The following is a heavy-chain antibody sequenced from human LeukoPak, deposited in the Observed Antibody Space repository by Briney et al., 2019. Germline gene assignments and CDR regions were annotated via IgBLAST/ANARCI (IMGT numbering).Heavy chain of an antibody. CDR1: GFLFSTYG. V-gene: IGHV3-74*01. D-gene: IGHD5-24*01. Sequence: GGSLDLSFAASGFLFSTYGMHWVRQAQGKGLGGVSRINSDGSSTDYADSVKGRFTISRHNAKTTMYLQMNSLRAEDTAVYYCASSRSGWLQYNSWGQGTLVTVSS. J-gene: IGHJ4*02. CDR2: INSDGSST. CDR3: ASSRSGWLQYNS.